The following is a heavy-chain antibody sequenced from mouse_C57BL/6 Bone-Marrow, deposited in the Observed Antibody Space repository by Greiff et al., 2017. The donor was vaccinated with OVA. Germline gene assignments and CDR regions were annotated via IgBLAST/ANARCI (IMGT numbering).Heavy chain of an antibody. J-gene: IGHJ1*03. D-gene: IGHD3-3*01. Sequence: VKLMESGGGLVKPGGSLKLSCAASGFTFSSYAMSWVRQTPEKRLEWVATISDGGDYTYYPDNVKGRFTISRDNAKNNLYLQMSHLKSEDTAMYYCARAGHWYFDVWGTGTTVTVSS. CDR1: GFTFSSYA. CDR3: ARAGHWYFDV. CDR2: ISDGGDYT. V-gene: IGHV5-4*03.